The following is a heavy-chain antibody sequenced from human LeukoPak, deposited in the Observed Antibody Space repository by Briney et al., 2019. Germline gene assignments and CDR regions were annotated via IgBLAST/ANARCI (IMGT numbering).Heavy chain of an antibody. V-gene: IGHV4-31*03. Sequence: SETLSLTCTVSGGSISSGGYYWSWIRQHPGKGLEWIGYIYYSGSTYYNPSLKSRVTISVDTSKNQFSLKLSSVTAADTAVYYCARLTVRGLGRYYDSSGSHPSGYFDYWGQGTLVTVSS. CDR3: ARLTVRGLGRYYDSSGSHPSGYFDY. CDR2: IYYSGST. D-gene: IGHD3-22*01. J-gene: IGHJ4*02. CDR1: GGSISSGGYY.